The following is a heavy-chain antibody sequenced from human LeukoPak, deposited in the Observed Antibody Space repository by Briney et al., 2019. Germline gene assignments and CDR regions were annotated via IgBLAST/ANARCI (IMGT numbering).Heavy chain of an antibody. V-gene: IGHV3-7*05. CDR2: IKQDGLEK. D-gene: IGHD3-10*01. Sequence: GSLRLSCMASGFTLSDYYMIWVRQTPGKGLEWVANIKQDGLEKYYGDSVKGRFTISRDNAKNSLYLQMNSLRAEDTAVYYCARDDESRGPLAYWGQGTLVTVSS. J-gene: IGHJ4*02. CDR1: GFTLSDYY. CDR3: ARDDESRGPLAY.